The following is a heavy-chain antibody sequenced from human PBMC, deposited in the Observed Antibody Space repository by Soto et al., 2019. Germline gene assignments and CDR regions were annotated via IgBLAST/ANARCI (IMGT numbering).Heavy chain of an antibody. CDR2: IYYSGST. J-gene: IGHJ6*02. CDR1: GGSISSYY. D-gene: IGHD3-16*01. V-gene: IGHV4-59*01. CDR3: ARGGRVRGRPPYYYYGMDV. Sequence: SETLSLTCPVSGGSISSYYWSWIRQPPGKGLEWIGYIYYSGSTNYNPSLKSRVTISVDTSKNQFSLKLSSVTAADTAVYYCARGGRVRGRPPYYYYGMDVWGQGTTVTVSS.